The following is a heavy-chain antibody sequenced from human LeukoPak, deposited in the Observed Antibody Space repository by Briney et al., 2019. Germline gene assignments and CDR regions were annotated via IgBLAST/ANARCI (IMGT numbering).Heavy chain of an antibody. J-gene: IGHJ4*02. Sequence: PSETLSLTCTVSGVSISSSNSYWGWIRQPPGKGLEWIGSTYYSGNTYYNASLKSQVSISIDTSKNQFSLRLTSVTAADTAVYYCAREGYDYVWGSYRPFDYWGQGTLVTVSS. V-gene: IGHV4-39*02. CDR1: GVSISSSNSY. CDR3: AREGYDYVWGSYRPFDY. D-gene: IGHD3-16*02. CDR2: TYYSGNT.